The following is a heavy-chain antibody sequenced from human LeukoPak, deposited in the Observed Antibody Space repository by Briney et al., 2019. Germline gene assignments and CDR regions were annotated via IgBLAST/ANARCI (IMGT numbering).Heavy chain of an antibody. V-gene: IGHV4-4*02. J-gene: IGHJ4*02. Sequence: SETLSLTCAVSGGSIKSNNWWSWVRQPPGKGLEWIGEIYHSGSTNYNPSLESRVTVSVDKSKNQFSLDLSSVTAADTAVYYCARRYCSGGTCYFFDSWGQGTLVTVSS. D-gene: IGHD2-15*01. CDR1: GGSIKSNNW. CDR2: IYHSGST. CDR3: ARRYCSGGTCYFFDS.